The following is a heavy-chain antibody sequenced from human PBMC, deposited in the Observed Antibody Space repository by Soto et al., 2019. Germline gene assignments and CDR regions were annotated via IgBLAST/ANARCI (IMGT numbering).Heavy chain of an antibody. D-gene: IGHD3-9*01. CDR1: GFTFNSCA. Sequence: WVSLRLSCAASGFTFNSCAMHWIRQAPRKELERQAVISCDRSNKYYAAAVKGRFTISRDNSKKTLYLQMNSLRAEDTAVYYCARDWSEYYDILTGYYKVHYYYGMDVWGQGTTVTVSS. J-gene: IGHJ6*02. CDR3: ARDWSEYYDILTGYYKVHYYYGMDV. CDR2: ISCDRSNK. V-gene: IGHV3-30-3*01.